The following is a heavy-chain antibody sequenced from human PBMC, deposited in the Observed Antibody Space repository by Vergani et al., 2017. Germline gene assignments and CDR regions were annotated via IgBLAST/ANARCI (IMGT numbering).Heavy chain of an antibody. D-gene: IGHD2-2*02. Sequence: QVQLVQSGAEVKKPGASVKVSCKASGYTFTSYGISWVRQAPGQGLEWMGWISAYNGNTNYAQKLQGRVTMTTDTSTSTAYMELRSLRSDDTAVYYCAREAILLHPGKLRNGVPAAIGWFDPWGQGTLVTVSS. CDR1: GYTFTSYG. CDR3: AREAILLHPGKLRNGVPAAIGWFDP. J-gene: IGHJ5*02. CDR2: ISAYNGNT. V-gene: IGHV1-18*01.